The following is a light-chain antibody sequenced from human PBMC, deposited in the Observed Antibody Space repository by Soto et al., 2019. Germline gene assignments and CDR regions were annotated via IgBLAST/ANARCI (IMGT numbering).Light chain of an antibody. Sequence: TQMTQSPSTLSASVRDSVSITCRASRDIGTWLAWFQQKPGRAPNLLIYRASTLARGVPSRFSGSGSGTEFTLTISSLQPDDFATYYCHRHETYPLAFGGGTKVDI. CDR3: HRHETYPLA. V-gene: IGKV1-5*03. J-gene: IGKJ4*01. CDR1: RDIGTW. CDR2: RAS.